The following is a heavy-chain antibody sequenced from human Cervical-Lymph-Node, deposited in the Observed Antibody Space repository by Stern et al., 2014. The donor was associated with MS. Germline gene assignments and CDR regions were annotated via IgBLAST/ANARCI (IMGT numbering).Heavy chain of an antibody. CDR3: ARGPGERRAAPFDY. V-gene: IGHV1-69*01. J-gene: IGHJ4*02. Sequence: VQLVQSGAEVKKPGSSVKVSCKASGGTFSSYAISWVRQAPGQGLDRVGGIIPIFVTANHRQKFQGRVTITADESTSTVYMELSSLRSEDTAVYYCARGPGERRAAPFDYWGQGTLVTVSS. CDR1: GGTFSSYA. D-gene: IGHD1-1*01. CDR2: IIPIFVTA.